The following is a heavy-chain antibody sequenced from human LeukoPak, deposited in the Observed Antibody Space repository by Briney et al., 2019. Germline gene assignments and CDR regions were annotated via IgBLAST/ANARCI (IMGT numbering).Heavy chain of an antibody. V-gene: IGHV1-69*05. CDR3: ARETQQHYYYYYMDV. CDR1: GGTFISYA. D-gene: IGHD6-13*01. J-gene: IGHJ6*03. Sequence: SVKVSCKASGGTFISYAISWVRQAPGQGLEWMGRIIPIFGTANYAQKFQGRVTITTDESTSTAYMELSSLRSEDTAVYYCARETQQHYYYYYMDVWGKGTTVTVSS. CDR2: IIPIFGTA.